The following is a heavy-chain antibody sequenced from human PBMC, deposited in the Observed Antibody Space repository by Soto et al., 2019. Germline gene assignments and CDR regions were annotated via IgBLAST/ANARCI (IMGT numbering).Heavy chain of an antibody. CDR2: INHGGST. CDR1: GASFSGYY. D-gene: IGHD2-21*02. V-gene: IGHV4-34*01. J-gene: IGHJ6*02. Sequence: LETLSLTCAVYGASFSGYYWSWIRQPPGKGLEWIGEINHGGSTNYNPSLKSRVTISVDTSKNQFSLKLSSVTAADTAVYYCARVREVTATFYYYYGMDVWGQGTTVTVSS. CDR3: ARVREVTATFYYYYGMDV.